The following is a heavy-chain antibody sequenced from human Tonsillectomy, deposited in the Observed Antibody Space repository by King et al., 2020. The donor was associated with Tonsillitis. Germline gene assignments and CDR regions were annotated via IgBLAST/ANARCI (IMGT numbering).Heavy chain of an antibody. Sequence: VQLQQWGAGLLKPSETLSLTCAVYGGSFSGYYWSWIRQPPGKGLEWIGEINHSGSTNYNPSLKSRVTISVDTSTNQFSLKLSSVTAADTAVYYCARGGYCSGGSCYTGRVDYCGQGTLVTVSS. CDR1: GGSFSGYY. D-gene: IGHD2-15*01. CDR2: INHSGST. CDR3: ARGGYCSGGSCYTGRVDY. J-gene: IGHJ4*02. V-gene: IGHV4-34*01.